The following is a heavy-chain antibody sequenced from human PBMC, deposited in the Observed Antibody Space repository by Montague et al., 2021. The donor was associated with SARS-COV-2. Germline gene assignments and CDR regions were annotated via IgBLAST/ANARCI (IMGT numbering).Heavy chain of an antibody. CDR2: INHSGST. D-gene: IGHD2-21*02. V-gene: IGHV4-34*01. CDR3: ARRSRVVTAIWALRTSLSSWFDP. J-gene: IGHJ5*02. Sequence: LRLSCAASGFMFSSFSMTWVRQAPGKGLEWIGEINHSGSTNYNPSLKSRVTISVDTSKNQFSLKLSSVTAADTAVYYCARRSRVVTAIWALRTSLSSWFDPWGQGTLVTVSS. CDR1: GFMFSSFS.